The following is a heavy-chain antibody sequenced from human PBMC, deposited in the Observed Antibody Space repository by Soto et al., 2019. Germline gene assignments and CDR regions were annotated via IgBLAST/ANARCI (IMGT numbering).Heavy chain of an antibody. CDR2: ISSRSDI. CDR1: GGSISIGGYS. CDR3: AREYTAWPLAYGLDV. V-gene: IGHV3-21*01. Sequence: LSLTCAVSGGSISIGGYSWSWVLQAPGKGLEWVSSISSRSDIYYADSVKGRFTISRDNAKNSVSLQMNSLRAEDTAVYYCAREYTAWPLAYGLDVWGQGTTVTVSS. D-gene: IGHD2-2*02. J-gene: IGHJ6*02.